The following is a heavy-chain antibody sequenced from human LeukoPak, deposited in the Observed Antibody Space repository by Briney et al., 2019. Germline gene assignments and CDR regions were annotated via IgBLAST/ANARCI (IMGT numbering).Heavy chain of an antibody. CDR2: INHSGST. V-gene: IGHV4-34*01. J-gene: IGHJ4*02. D-gene: IGHD3-22*01. CDR1: GGSFSGYY. Sequence: SETLSLTCAVYGGSFSGYYWSWIRQPPGKGLEWIGEINHSGSTNYNPSLKSRVTISVDTSKNQFSLKLSSVTAADTAEYYCARGGYYDSSGYYGFYFDYWGQGTLVTVSS. CDR3: ARGGYYDSSGYYGFYFDY.